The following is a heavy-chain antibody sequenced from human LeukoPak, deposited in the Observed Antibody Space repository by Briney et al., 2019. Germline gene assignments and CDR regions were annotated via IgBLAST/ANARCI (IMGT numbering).Heavy chain of an antibody. CDR2: IYYSGST. D-gene: IGHD3-10*01. CDR3: ARGRWRVRGVRAQRGYYYYMDV. Sequence: SETLSLTCTVSGGSISSYYWSWIRQPPGKGLEWIGYIYYSGSTNYNPSLKSRVTISVDTSKNQFSQKLSSVTAADTAVYYCARGRWRVRGVRAQRGYYYYMDVWGKGTTVTISS. CDR1: GGSISSYY. J-gene: IGHJ6*03. V-gene: IGHV4-59*01.